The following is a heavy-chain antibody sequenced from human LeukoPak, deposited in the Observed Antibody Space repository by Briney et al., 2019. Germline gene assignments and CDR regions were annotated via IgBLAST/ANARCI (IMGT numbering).Heavy chain of an antibody. Sequence: ASVKVSCKASGYTFTGYYMHWVRQAPGQGLEWMGWINPNSGGTNYAQKFQGRVTMTRDTSISTAYMELSRLRSDDTAVYYCARATYYDFWSGYYTQLDYWGQGTLVTVSS. D-gene: IGHD3-3*01. CDR2: INPNSGGT. V-gene: IGHV1-2*02. CDR3: ARATYYDFWSGYYTQLDY. CDR1: GYTFTGYY. J-gene: IGHJ4*02.